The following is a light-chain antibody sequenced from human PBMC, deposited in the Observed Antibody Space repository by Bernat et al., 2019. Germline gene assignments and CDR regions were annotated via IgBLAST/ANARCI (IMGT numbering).Light chain of an antibody. V-gene: IGLV2-8*01. CDR2: EVS. J-gene: IGLJ2*01. CDR3: SSYAGSNNLV. Sequence: LAHSASGSPGQSVTISCTGTSSDVGGYNYVSWYQQHPGKAPKLMIYEVSKRPSGVPDRFSGSKSGNTASLTVSGLQAEDEADYYCSSYAGSNNLVFGGGTKLTVL. CDR1: SSDVGGYNY.